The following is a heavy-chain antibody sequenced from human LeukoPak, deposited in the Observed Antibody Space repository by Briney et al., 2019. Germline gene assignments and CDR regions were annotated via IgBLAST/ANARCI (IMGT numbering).Heavy chain of an antibody. V-gene: IGHV1-18*01. J-gene: IGHJ4*02. CDR1: GGTFSSYA. D-gene: IGHD3-22*01. Sequence: GASVKVSCKASGGTFSSYAIGWVRQAPGQGLEWMGWISAYNGNTNYAQKLQGRVTMTTDTSTSTAYMELRSLRSDDTAVYYCARDLSYDSSGYGAYWGQGTLVTVSS. CDR2: ISAYNGNT. CDR3: ARDLSYDSSGYGAY.